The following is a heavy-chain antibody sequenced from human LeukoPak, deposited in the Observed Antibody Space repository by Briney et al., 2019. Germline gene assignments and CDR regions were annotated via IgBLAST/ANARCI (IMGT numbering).Heavy chain of an antibody. CDR1: GGSISSYD. Sequence: SETLSLTCTGSGGSISSYDWSWIRKPPGKGLEWIGYINYSGSTDYNPSLKSRVTMSVDTSKNQFSLKLSSVTAAHTAVYFCGRRTSYDTLTGYIYWYFDLWGRGTLVTVSS. J-gene: IGHJ2*01. D-gene: IGHD3-9*01. CDR3: GRRTSYDTLTGYIYWYFDL. V-gene: IGHV4-59*01. CDR2: INYSGST.